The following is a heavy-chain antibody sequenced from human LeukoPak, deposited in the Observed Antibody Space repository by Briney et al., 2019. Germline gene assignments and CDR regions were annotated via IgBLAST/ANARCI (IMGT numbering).Heavy chain of an antibody. V-gene: IGHV1-69*13. CDR2: VIPIFGTA. D-gene: IGHD3-22*01. J-gene: IGHJ4*02. CDR1: GGTFSSYA. CDR3: ARGGFATYYFDY. Sequence: ASVKVSCKASGGTFSSYAISWVRQAPGQGLEWMGGVIPIFGTANYAQKFQGRVTITADESTNTAYMELSSLRSEDTAVYYCARGGFATYYFDYWGQGTLVTVSS.